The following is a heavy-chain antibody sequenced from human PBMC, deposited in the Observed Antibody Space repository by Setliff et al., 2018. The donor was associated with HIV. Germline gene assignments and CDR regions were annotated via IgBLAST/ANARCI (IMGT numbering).Heavy chain of an antibody. CDR1: GYTFTSYY. J-gene: IGHJ1*01. Sequence: SVKVSCKASGYTFTSYYMHWVRQAPGQGLEWMGGIIPIVGITNYAQKFQVRVTITADKSTNTAYMDLHSLTSEDTAVYYCARNSDTAGYFLYWGQGTPGTAPQ. V-gene: IGHV1-69*10. CDR2: IIPIVGIT. D-gene: IGHD6-13*01. CDR3: ARNSDTAGYFLY.